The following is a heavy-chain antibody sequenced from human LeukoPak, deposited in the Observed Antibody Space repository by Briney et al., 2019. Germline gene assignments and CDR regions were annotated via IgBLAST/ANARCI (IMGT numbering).Heavy chain of an antibody. V-gene: IGHV3-53*01. CDR2: LYSGGNT. CDR3: AREGASSSFGY. J-gene: IGHJ4*02. Sequence: GGSLRLSCVVSGFTVSSNYMSWVRQAPGKGLEWVSVLYSGGNTYHADSVKGRFTISRDNSKNTLYLQMNSLRAEDTAVYYCAREGASSSFGYWGQGTLVTVSS. CDR1: GFTVSSNY. D-gene: IGHD6-13*01.